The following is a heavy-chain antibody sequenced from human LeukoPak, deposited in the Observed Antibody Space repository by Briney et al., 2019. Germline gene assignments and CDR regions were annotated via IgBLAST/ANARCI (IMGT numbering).Heavy chain of an antibody. V-gene: IGHV3-9*01. CDR2: ISWNSGSI. CDR1: GFTFDDYA. J-gene: IGHJ4*02. Sequence: PGRSLRLSSAASGFTFDDYAMHWVRQAPGKGLEWVSGISWNSGSIGYADSVKGRFTISRDNAKNSLYLQKNSLRAEDTALYYCAKDSGYSLSTDFDYWGQGTLVTVSS. CDR3: AKDSGYSLSTDFDY. D-gene: IGHD5-18*01.